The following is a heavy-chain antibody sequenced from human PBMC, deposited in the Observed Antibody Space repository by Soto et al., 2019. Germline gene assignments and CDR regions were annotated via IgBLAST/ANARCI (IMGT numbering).Heavy chain of an antibody. CDR2: IWYDGSNK. V-gene: IGHV3-33*01. CDR3: ASSGWSKPPSFDY. J-gene: IGHJ4*02. CDR1: GFTFSSYG. Sequence: QVQLVESGGGVVQPGRSLRLSCAASGFTFSSYGMHWVRRAPGKGLEWVAVIWYDGSNKYYADSVKGRFTISRDNSKNTLYLQMNSLRAEDTAVYYCASSGWSKPPSFDYWGQGTLVTVSS. D-gene: IGHD6-19*01.